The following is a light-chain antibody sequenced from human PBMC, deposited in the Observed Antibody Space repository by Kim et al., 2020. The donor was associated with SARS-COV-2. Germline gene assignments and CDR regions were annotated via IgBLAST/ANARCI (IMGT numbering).Light chain of an antibody. J-gene: IGLJ2*01. CDR2: NVS. V-gene: IGLV2-11*01. CDR1: SSDVGGSNY. Sequence: PGQYVTISCTGTSSDVGGSNYVSWYQQHPGKAPKVMIYNVSKRPSGVPDRFSGSKSGNTASLTISGLQTEDEADYHCCSYAGGSVFFGGGTQLTVL. CDR3: CSYAGGSVF.